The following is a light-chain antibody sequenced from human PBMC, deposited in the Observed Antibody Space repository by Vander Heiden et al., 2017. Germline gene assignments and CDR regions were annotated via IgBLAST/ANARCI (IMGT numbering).Light chain of an antibody. CDR3: QQYGSTAYT. CDR2: DSS. V-gene: IGKV3-20*01. Sequence: EIVLTQSPGTLSLSPGERAALSCRAGHSIIGTYLAWYQQKPGQAPRLLIYDSSSRATGIPDRFSGSVSGTDFTLTISRLEPEDFAVYYCQQYGSTAYTFGQGTKLEIK. J-gene: IGKJ2*01. CDR1: HSIIGTY.